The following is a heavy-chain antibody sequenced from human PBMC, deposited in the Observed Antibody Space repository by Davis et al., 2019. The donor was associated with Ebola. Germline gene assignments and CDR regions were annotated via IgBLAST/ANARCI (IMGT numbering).Heavy chain of an antibody. CDR1: GGTFSSYA. V-gene: IGHV1-69*06. CDR2: IIPIFGTA. J-gene: IGHJ4*02. CDR3: TRENHKSDFFRFDY. Sequence: SVKVSCKASGGTFSSYAISWVRQAPGQGLEWMGGIIPIFGTANYAQKFQGRVTITADKSTSTAYMELSSLKTEDTAVYYCTRENHKSDFFRFDYWGLGTLVTVSS. D-gene: IGHD1-14*01.